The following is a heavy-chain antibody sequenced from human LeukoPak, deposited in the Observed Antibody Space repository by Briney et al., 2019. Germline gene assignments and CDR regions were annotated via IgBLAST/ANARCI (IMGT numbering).Heavy chain of an antibody. CDR2: IYHSGGT. CDR3: ARGAVMRGWFDP. D-gene: IGHD2-21*01. V-gene: IGHV4-38-2*02. Sequence: PSETLSLTCTVSGYSISSGYYWGWIRQTPGKGLEWIGSIYHSGGTYYNPSLKSRVTISVDTSKNQFSLRLSSVTAADTAVYYCARGAVMRGWFDPWGQGTLVTVSS. CDR1: GYSISSGYY. J-gene: IGHJ5*02.